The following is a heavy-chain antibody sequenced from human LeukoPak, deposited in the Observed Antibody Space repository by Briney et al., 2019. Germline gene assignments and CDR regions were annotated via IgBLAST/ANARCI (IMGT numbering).Heavy chain of an antibody. CDR2: ISNSGRTI. CDR1: GFSFISYE. V-gene: IGHV3-48*03. CDR3: ARSYSGSYLDY. Sequence: GGSLRLSCAASGFSFISYEMNWVRQAPGKGLEWVSYISNSGRTIYHADSVKGRFTISRDNAKNSLYLQMNSLRAEDTAVYYCARSYSGSYLDYWGQGLLVTVSS. D-gene: IGHD1-26*01. J-gene: IGHJ4*02.